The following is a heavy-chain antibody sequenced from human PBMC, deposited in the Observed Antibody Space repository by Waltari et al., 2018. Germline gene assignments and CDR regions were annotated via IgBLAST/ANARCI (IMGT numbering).Heavy chain of an antibody. J-gene: IGHJ4*02. CDR1: GFTFSSYA. Sequence: EVQLLESGGGLVQPGGSLRLSCAASGFTFSSYAMSWVRQAPGKGREGVSAISGSGGSTYYADSVKGRFTISRDNSKNTLYLQMNSLRAEDTAVYYCVGLNQWGDYWGQGTLVTVSS. V-gene: IGHV3-23*01. CDR3: VGLNQWGDY. CDR2: ISGSGGST. D-gene: IGHD1-26*01.